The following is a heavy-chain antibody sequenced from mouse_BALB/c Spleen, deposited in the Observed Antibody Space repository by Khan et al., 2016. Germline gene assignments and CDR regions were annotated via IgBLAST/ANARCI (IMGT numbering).Heavy chain of an antibody. V-gene: IGHV3-6*02. CDR3: ARETISRYDGFDY. CDR1: GYSITSGYY. J-gene: IGHJ2*01. D-gene: IGHD2-14*01. Sequence: EVELVESGPGLVKPSQSLSLTCSVTGYSITSGYYWNWIRQFPGNKLEWMGYISYDGSNNYNPSLKNRISITRDTYKNKFFLKLNSVTTEDTATYYCARETISRYDGFDYWRQVTTLTVSS. CDR2: ISYDGSN.